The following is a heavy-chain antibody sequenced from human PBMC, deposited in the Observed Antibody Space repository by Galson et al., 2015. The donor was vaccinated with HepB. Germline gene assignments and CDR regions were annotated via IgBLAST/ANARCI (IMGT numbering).Heavy chain of an antibody. V-gene: IGHV5-10-1*01. CDR1: GSSFPSYW. CDR3: ARSHMTTVTTIGYYYYYGMDV. D-gene: IGHD4-17*01. CDR2: IDPSDSYT. Sequence: QSGAEVKKPGESLRISCKGSGSSFPSYWISWVRQMHGKGLKWMGRIDPSDSYTNYSPSFQGHVTISADKSISTAYLQWSSLKASDTAMYYCARSHMTTVTTIGYYYYYGMDVWGQGTTVTVSS. J-gene: IGHJ6*02.